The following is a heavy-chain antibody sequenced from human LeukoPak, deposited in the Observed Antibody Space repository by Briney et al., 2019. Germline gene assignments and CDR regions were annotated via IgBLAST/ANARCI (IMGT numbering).Heavy chain of an antibody. CDR1: GGSFSGYY. CDR3: ARTSRRWYAWFVP. CDR2: IYYSGST. Sequence: SETLSLTCAVYGGSFSGYYWSWIRQPPGKGLEWIGCIYYSGSTNYNPSLKSRVTISVDTSKNQFSLKLSSVTAADTAVYYCARTSRRWYAWFVPWGEGTLVTLSS. V-gene: IGHV4-59*12. D-gene: IGHD6-13*01. J-gene: IGHJ5*02.